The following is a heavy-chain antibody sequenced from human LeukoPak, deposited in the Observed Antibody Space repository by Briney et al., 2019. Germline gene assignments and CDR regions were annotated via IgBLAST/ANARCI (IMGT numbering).Heavy chain of an antibody. CDR1: GFTFSSYA. CDR3: ASDSPTGYCSSTSCYAVHY. V-gene: IGHV3-30-3*01. CDR2: ISYDGSNK. Sequence: PGGSLRLSCAASGFTFSSYAMHWVRQAPGKGLEWVAVISYDGSNKYYADSVKGRFTLSRDNSKNTLYLQMNSLRAEDTAVYYCASDSPTGYCSSTSCYAVHYWGQGTLVTVSS. J-gene: IGHJ4*02. D-gene: IGHD2-2*01.